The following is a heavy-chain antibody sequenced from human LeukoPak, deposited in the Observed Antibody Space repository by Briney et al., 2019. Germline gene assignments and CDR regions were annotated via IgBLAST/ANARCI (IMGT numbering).Heavy chain of an antibody. CDR3: ARQNFYRYCRSTSCYRPYYYYYMDV. CDR1: GGSFSGYY. CDR2: INHSGST. Sequence: SETVSLPCAVYGGSFSGYYWSWIRQPPGKGLEWIGEINHSGSTNYNPSLKSRVTISVDTSKNQFSLKLSSVTAADTTVCYCARQNFYRYCRSTSCYRPYYYYYMDVWGKGTTVTISS. V-gene: IGHV4-34*01. J-gene: IGHJ6*03. D-gene: IGHD2-2*01.